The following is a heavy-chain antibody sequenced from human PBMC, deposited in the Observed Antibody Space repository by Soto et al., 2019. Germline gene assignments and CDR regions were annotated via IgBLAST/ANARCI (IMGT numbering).Heavy chain of an antibody. CDR3: ARDRSEWSDYYYMDV. CDR1: GYTFTSYG. J-gene: IGHJ6*03. Sequence: ASVKVSCKASGYTFTSYGISWVRQAPGQGLEWMGWISAYNGNTNYAQKLQGRVTMTTDTSTSTAYMELRSLRSDDTAVYYCARDRSEWSDYYYMDVWGKGTTVTVSS. V-gene: IGHV1-18*01. CDR2: ISAYNGNT. D-gene: IGHD3-3*01.